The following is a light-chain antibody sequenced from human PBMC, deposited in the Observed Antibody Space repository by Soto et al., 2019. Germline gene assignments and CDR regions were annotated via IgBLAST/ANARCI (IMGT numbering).Light chain of an antibody. J-gene: IGKJ4*01. Sequence: DIQMTQSPSSLSASVGDRVTITCRASQSMSSYLNWYQQKPGKAPKLLIYAASSLQSGVPSRFSGSGSGTDFTLTISSLPPEDFATYYCQQSYSTPLTFGGGTKVEIK. CDR2: AAS. V-gene: IGKV1-39*01. CDR1: QSMSSY. CDR3: QQSYSTPLT.